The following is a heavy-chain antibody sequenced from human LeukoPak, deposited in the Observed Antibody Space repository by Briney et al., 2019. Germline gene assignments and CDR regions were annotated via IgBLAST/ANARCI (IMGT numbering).Heavy chain of an antibody. D-gene: IGHD4-17*01. CDR3: ARGLNRNDYGDYGY. CDR1: GGSLSSYY. Sequence: SETLSLTCTVSGGSLSSYYWTWIRQPPGGGLEWIGYIYYTGSTSYNPSLKSRVTISVQTSKNQFSLKLSSVTAADTAVYYCARGLNRNDYGDYGYWGQGTLVTVS. J-gene: IGHJ4*02. V-gene: IGHV4-59*01. CDR2: IYYTGST.